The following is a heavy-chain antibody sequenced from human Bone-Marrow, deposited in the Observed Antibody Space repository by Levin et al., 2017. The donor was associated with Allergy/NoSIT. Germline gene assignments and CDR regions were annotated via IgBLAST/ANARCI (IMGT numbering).Heavy chain of an antibody. Sequence: GGSLRLSCAASGFSLEDYAMHWVRQAPGKGLEWVSGISWNSGSIGYADSVQGRFTISRDNAKNSLFLQMNSLRAEDTALYYCAKMGEDSSTSPEWLGYFDQWGQGTLVTVSS. J-gene: IGHJ4*02. CDR1: GFSLEDYA. CDR3: AKMGEDSSTSPEWLGYFDQ. CDR2: ISWNSGSI. D-gene: IGHD2-2*01. V-gene: IGHV3-9*01.